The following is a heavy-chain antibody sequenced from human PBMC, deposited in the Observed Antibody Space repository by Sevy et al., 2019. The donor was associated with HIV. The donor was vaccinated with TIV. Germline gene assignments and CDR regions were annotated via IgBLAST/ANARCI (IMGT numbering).Heavy chain of an antibody. J-gene: IGHJ4*02. V-gene: IGHV3-30-3*01. D-gene: IGHD2-15*01. Sequence: GGSLRLSCAASGFTFSSYAMHWVRQAPGKGLEWVAVISYDGSNKYYADSVKGRFTISRDNSKNTLYLQMNSLRAEDTAGYYCARGRVYCSGGSCYEGGFDYWGQGTLVTVSS. CDR3: ARGRVYCSGGSCYEGGFDY. CDR1: GFTFSSYA. CDR2: ISYDGSNK.